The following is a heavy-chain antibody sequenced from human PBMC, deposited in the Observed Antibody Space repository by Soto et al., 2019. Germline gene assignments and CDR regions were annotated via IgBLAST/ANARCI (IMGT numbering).Heavy chain of an antibody. CDR1: GYSFTSYW. J-gene: IGHJ6*02. Sequence: PGESLKISCKGSGYSFTSYWIGWVRQMPGKGLERMGIIYPGDSDTRYSPSFQGQVTISADKSISTAYLQWSSLKASDTAMYYCARLQGSGYSYGLDYYGMDVWGQGTTVTVSS. D-gene: IGHD5-18*01. CDR2: IYPGDSDT. V-gene: IGHV5-51*01. CDR3: ARLQGSGYSYGLDYYGMDV.